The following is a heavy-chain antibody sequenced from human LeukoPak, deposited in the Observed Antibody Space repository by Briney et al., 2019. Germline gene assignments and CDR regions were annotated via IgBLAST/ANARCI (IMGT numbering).Heavy chain of an antibody. V-gene: IGHV1-69*04. CDR2: IIPILGIA. Sequence: GASVKVSCKASGGTFSSYAISWVRQAPGQGLEWMGRIIPILGIANYAQKLQGRVTMTTDTSTSTAYMELRSLRSDDTAVYYCAGVAAPRSIYYFDYWGQGTLVTVSS. J-gene: IGHJ4*02. D-gene: IGHD2-2*01. CDR3: AGVAAPRSIYYFDY. CDR1: GGTFSSYA.